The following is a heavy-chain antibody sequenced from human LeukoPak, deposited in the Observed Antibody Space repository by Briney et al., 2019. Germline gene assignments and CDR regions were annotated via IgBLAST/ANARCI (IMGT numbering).Heavy chain of an antibody. D-gene: IGHD3-10*01. CDR3: ATDYYGSGIYDI. V-gene: IGHV1-2*02. CDR2: NPKSGDT. CDR1: GYTFTGYH. J-gene: IGHJ4*02. Sequence: ASVKVSCKASGYTFTGYHIHWVRQAPGQGLEWMGGNPKSGDTNYAQKFQGRVTMTRDTSITTAYMELSNLRSDDTAVYYCATDYYGSGIYDIWGQGTLVTVSS.